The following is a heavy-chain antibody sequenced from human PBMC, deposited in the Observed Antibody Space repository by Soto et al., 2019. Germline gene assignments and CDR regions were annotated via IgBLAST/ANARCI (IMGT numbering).Heavy chain of an antibody. J-gene: IGHJ6*02. CDR3: ARSYGDYDGPYYYYYGMDV. CDR1: GYTFTSYG. V-gene: IGHV1-18*01. D-gene: IGHD4-17*01. CDR2: IRAYNGNT. Sequence: QVQLVQSGAEVKKPGASVMVSCKASGYTFTSYGMSWVRLAPGQGLEWMGWIRAYNGNTNYAQKLQGRVTMTTDTSTSTADMELRSLRSDDTAVYYCARSYGDYDGPYYYYYGMDVWGQGTTVTVSS.